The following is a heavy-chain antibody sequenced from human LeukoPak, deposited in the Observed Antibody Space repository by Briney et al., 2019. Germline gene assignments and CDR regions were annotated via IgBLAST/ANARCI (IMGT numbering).Heavy chain of an antibody. J-gene: IGHJ4*02. CDR2: IYSGGST. CDR1: GFTVSSHL. Sequence: GSLRLSCAASGFTVSSHLMSLVRQAPGKGLEWVSVIYSGGSTYYADSVKGRFTISRDNSKNTLYLQMNSLRAEDTAVYYCARDPNRGYDSSLFDYWGQGTLVTVSS. D-gene: IGHD3-22*01. CDR3: ARDPNRGYDSSLFDY. V-gene: IGHV3-66*01.